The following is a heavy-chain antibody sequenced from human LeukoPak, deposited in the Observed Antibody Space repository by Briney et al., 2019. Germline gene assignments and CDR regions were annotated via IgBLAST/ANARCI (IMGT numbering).Heavy chain of an antibody. CDR2: ISGSGGST. CDR1: GFTFSSYA. D-gene: IGHD5-18*01. CDR3: ARARRGYSYVFDY. J-gene: IGHJ4*02. Sequence: GGSLRLSCAASGFTFSSYAMSWVRQAPGKGLEWVSAISGSGGSTYYADSVKGRFTISRDNSKNTLYLQMNSLRAEDTAVYYCARARRGYSYVFDYWGQGTLVTVSS. V-gene: IGHV3-23*01.